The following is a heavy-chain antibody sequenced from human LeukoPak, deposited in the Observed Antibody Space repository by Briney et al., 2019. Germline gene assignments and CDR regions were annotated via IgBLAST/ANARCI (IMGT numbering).Heavy chain of an antibody. CDR1: GYTFTSYY. CDR2: INPSGGST. V-gene: IGHV1-46*01. CDR3: AGGCGVSYDFWSGYYNNWFDP. D-gene: IGHD3-3*01. Sequence: ASVKVSCKASGYTFTSYYMHWVRQAPGQGLEWMGIINPSGGSTSYAQKFQGRVTMTRDTSTSTVYMELSSLRSEDTAVYYCAGGCGVSYDFWSGYYNNWFDPWGQGTLVTVSS. J-gene: IGHJ5*02.